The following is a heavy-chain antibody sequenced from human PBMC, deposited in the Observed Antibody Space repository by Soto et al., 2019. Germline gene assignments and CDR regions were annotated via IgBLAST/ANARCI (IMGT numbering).Heavy chain of an antibody. J-gene: IGHJ4*02. V-gene: IGHV3-23*01. D-gene: IGHD2-2*01. Sequence: GGSLRLSCAASEFTFSTYAMTWVRQAPGRGLQWVATISDSGDITYYADSVKGRFTISRDNSRNTLYLQMNNLRAEDTAVYYCARVGYCTSTSSNCPFESWGQGTLVTVSS. CDR2: ISDSGDIT. CDR1: EFTFSTYA. CDR3: ARVGYCTSTSSNCPFES.